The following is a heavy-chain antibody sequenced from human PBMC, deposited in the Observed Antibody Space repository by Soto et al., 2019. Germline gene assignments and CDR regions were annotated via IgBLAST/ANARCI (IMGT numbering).Heavy chain of an antibody. J-gene: IGHJ5*02. V-gene: IGHV1-69*12. Sequence: QVQLVQSGAEVKKPGSSVKVSCKASGGTFSSYAISWVRQAPGQGLEWMGGIIPIFGTAIYAQKFQGRVTITADESTSTAYMELSSLRAEDTAVYYCARSQDIVVVVAATGWFDPWGQGTLVTVSS. D-gene: IGHD2-15*01. CDR2: IIPIFGTA. CDR1: GGTFSSYA. CDR3: ARSQDIVVVVAATGWFDP.